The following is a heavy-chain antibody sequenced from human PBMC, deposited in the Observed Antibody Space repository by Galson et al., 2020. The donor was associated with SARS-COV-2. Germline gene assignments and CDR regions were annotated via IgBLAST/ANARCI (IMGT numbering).Heavy chain of an antibody. V-gene: IGHV1-2*04. CDR3: AREDYSSSPSFLVGYYYYYYMDV. CDR2: INPNSGGT. CDR1: GYTFTGYY. D-gene: IGHD6-6*01. J-gene: IGHJ6*03. Sequence: ASVKVSCKASGYTFTGYYMHWVRQAPGQGLEWMGWINPNSGGTNYAQKFQGWVTMTRDTSISTAYMELSRLRSDDTAVYYCAREDYSSSPSFLVGYYYYYYMDVWGKGTTVTVSS.